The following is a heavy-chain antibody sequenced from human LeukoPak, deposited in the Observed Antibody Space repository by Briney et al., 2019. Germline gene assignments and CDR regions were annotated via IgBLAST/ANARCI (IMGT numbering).Heavy chain of an antibody. Sequence: SETLSLTCTVSGGSISSSSYYWGWLRQPPGKGLEWVGSIYYSGSTYYNPSLKSRVTISVDTSKKQFSLKLSSVAAADTAVYYCARGGTYGSGDNWFDPWGQGTLVTVSS. CDR2: IYYSGST. CDR3: ARGGTYGSGDNWFDP. D-gene: IGHD3-10*01. V-gene: IGHV4-39*07. CDR1: GGSISSSSYY. J-gene: IGHJ5*02.